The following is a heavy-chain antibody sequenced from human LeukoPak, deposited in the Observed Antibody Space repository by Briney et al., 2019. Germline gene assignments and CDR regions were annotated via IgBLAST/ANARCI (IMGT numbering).Heavy chain of an antibody. Sequence: PSETLSLTCTVSGGSISSGSYYWSWIRQPAGKGLEWIGRIYTSGSTNYNPSLKSRVTISVDTSKNQFSLKLSSVTAADTAVYYCARGDYGGYSGPADYWSQGTLVTVSS. V-gene: IGHV4-61*02. D-gene: IGHD4-23*01. CDR3: ARGDYGGYSGPADY. CDR2: IYTSGST. CDR1: GGSISSGSYY. J-gene: IGHJ4*02.